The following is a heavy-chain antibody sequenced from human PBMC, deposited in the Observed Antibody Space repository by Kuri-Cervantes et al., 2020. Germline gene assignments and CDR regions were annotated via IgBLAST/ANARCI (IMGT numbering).Heavy chain of an antibody. V-gene: IGHV3-30*04. CDR3: MVAASTTDY. J-gene: IGHJ4*02. Sequence: GESLKISCAASGFTFSTYVMHWVRQAPGEGLEWVAVISHDGSFKNHADSVKGRFTISRDNSKNTLYMEMNRVKTDDTAVYFCMVAASTTDYWGQGTLVTVSS. CDR1: GFTFSTYV. CDR2: ISHDGSFK. D-gene: IGHD6-13*01.